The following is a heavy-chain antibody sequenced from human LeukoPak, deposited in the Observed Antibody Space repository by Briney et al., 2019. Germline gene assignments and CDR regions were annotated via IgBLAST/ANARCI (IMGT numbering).Heavy chain of an antibody. CDR2: SGST. D-gene: IGHD6-13*01. J-gene: IGHJ1*01. CDR1: GYSISSCYY. CDR3: ARAYSSSWYPMGGEYFQH. V-gene: IGHV4-38-2*02. Sequence: PSETLSLTCTVSGYSISSCYYWGWIRQPPGKGLEWIGSGSTYYNPSLKSRVTISVDTSKNQFSLKLSSVTAADTAVYYCARAYSSSWYPMGGEYFQHWGQGTLVTVSS.